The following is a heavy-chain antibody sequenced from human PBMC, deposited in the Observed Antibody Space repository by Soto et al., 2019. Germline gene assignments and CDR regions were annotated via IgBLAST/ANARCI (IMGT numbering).Heavy chain of an antibody. D-gene: IGHD5-18*01. CDR1: GGTFSSYA. V-gene: IGHV1-69*01. J-gene: IGHJ2*01. CDR3: ARDSLSNVDTAMVTRYFDL. CDR2: IIPIFVTA. Sequence: QVQLVQSGAEVKKPGSSVKVSCKASGGTFSSYAISWVRQAPGQGLEWMGGIIPIFVTANYAQKFQGRVTITADESTSTAYMELSSLRSEDTAVYYCARDSLSNVDTAMVTRYFDLWGRGTLVTVSS.